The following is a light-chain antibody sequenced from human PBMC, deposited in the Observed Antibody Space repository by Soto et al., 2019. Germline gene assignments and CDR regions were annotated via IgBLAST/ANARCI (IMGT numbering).Light chain of an antibody. J-gene: IGKJ2*01. V-gene: IGKV3-15*01. CDR3: QQYNNWPPYT. CDR1: QSVSSN. CDR2: GAS. Sequence: EILMTQSPSTLSVSPGERATLSCRASQSVSSNLAWYQQKPGQAPRLLIYGASTRATGIPARFSGSGSGTEFTLTISSLQPEDFAAYYCQQYNNWPPYTFGQGTKVDIK.